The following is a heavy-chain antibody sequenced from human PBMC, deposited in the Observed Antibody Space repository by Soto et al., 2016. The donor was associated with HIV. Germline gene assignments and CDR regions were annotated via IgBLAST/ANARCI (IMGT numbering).Heavy chain of an antibody. CDR2: VHYSGST. CDR3: ARTTGQPRFLTGHQSEYHMDS. V-gene: IGHV4-59*01. J-gene: IGHJ6*03. Sequence: QVQLQESGPGLVKPSETLSLNCTVSGSTINSYYWSWIRQTSGKRLEWIGNVHYSGSTNYNPSIKSRVSILVDMSKSQFFLKMKSVSAADTAVYYCARTTGQPRFLTGHQSEYHMDSGAKG. CDR1: GSTINSYY. D-gene: IGHD3-3*01.